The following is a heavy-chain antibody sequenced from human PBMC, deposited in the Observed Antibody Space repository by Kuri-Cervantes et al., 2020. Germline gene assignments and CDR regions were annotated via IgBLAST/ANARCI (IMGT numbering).Heavy chain of an antibody. Sequence: GGSLRLSCAASGFNFREYWMYWVRQAPGKGLVWVSHINIDGTSTSYADSVKVRFTISRDNSKKTLYLQMNSLRAEDTAVYYCARGRDYWGQGTLVTVSS. CDR3: ARGRDY. J-gene: IGHJ4*02. CDR1: GFNFREYW. V-gene: IGHV3-74*01. CDR2: INIDGTST.